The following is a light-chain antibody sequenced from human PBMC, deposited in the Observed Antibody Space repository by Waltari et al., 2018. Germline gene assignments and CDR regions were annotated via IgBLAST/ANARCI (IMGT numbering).Light chain of an antibody. Sequence: SALPQPASVSGSPGQSLTLSCTGPRSDFSLFDYVSWYQQRPGKVPRLIIYDVVKRPSGVSNRFSGSMSGYTATLTISGLQAEDEADYYCCSYTSSDTYVFGSGTTVTVL. V-gene: IGLV2-14*03. CDR2: DVV. CDR3: CSYTSSDTYV. J-gene: IGLJ1*01. CDR1: RSDFSLFDY.